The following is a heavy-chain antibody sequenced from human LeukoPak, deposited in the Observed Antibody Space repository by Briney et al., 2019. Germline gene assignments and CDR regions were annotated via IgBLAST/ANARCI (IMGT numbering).Heavy chain of an antibody. V-gene: IGHV3-7*03. CDR1: GFTFSSYW. D-gene: IGHD3-10*01. Sequence: GGSLRLSCAASGFTFSSYWMTWARQAPGKGLEWVANINQDGSLKYYVDSVKGRFTISRDNAKNSLYLQMNSLRAEDTALYYCARLRVRGVIGAFDIWGKGTMVTVSS. CDR2: INQDGSLK. J-gene: IGHJ3*02. CDR3: ARLRVRGVIGAFDI.